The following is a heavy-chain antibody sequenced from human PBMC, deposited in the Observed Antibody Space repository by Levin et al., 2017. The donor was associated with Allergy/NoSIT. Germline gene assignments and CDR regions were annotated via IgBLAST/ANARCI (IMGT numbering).Heavy chain of an antibody. CDR3: TRMATEPRLDAHFDY. CDR2: IRSKANSYAT. J-gene: IGHJ4*02. V-gene: IGHV3-73*01. CDR1: GFTFSGSA. Sequence: PGGSLRLSCAASGFTFSGSAMHWVRQASGKGLEWVGRIRSKANSYATAYAASVKGRFTISRDDSKNTAYLQMNSLKTEDTAVYYCTRMATEPRLDAHFDYWGQGTLVTVSS. D-gene: IGHD5-24*01.